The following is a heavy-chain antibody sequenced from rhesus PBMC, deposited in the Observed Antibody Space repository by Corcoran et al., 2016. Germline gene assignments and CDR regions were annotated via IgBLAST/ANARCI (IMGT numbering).Heavy chain of an antibody. CDR2: ITYSGST. Sequence: QVQLQESGPGLVKPSETLSLTCAVSGGSISRGYSYWRSIRQPPGQGLEWIGYITYSGSTSDNPSLKGRVTISRDTSKNQFSLKLSSGTAADTAVYYCARGGGSYNHDYWGQGVLVTVSS. V-gene: IGHV4-122*02. D-gene: IGHD1-44*02. CDR3: ARGGGSYNHDY. J-gene: IGHJ4*01. CDR1: GGSISRGYSY.